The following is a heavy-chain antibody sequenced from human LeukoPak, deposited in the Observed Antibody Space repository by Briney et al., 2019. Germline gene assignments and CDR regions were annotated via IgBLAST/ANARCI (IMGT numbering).Heavy chain of an antibody. Sequence: GASVKVSCKASGYTFTSYGISWVRQAPGQGLEWMGWISSYNGNTNYAQKLQGRVTMTTDTSTSTAYMELRSLRSDGTAVYYCARWAQPYYYYYMDVWGKGTTVTISS. CDR1: GYTFTSYG. V-gene: IGHV1-18*01. CDR2: ISSYNGNT. CDR3: ARWAQPYYYYYMDV. J-gene: IGHJ6*03.